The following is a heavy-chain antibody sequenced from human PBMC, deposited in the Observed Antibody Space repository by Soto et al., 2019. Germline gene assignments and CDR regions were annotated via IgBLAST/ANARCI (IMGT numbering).Heavy chain of an antibody. V-gene: IGHV1-69*02. Sequence: QVQLVQSGAEVKKPGSSVKVSCKASGGTFSSYTISWVRQAPGQGLEWMGRIIPILGIANYAQKFQGRVTITADKSTSTAYMELSSLSSEDTAVYYCARSTTMTTFDYWGQGTLVTVSS. CDR1: GGTFSSYT. CDR2: IIPILGIA. CDR3: ARSTTMTTFDY. D-gene: IGHD3-22*01. J-gene: IGHJ4*02.